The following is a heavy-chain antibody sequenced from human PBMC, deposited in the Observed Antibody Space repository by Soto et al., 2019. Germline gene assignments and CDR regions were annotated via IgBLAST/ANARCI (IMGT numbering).Heavy chain of an antibody. V-gene: IGHV3-30*03. Sequence: QVQLVESGGGVVQAGRSLRLSCAASGFTFSSYGLHWVRQALGKGLEWVAIISYDGSNQYYADSVKGRFTISRDDSKNTVYLQMNSLRAEDTAVYSCAIEYSSFHIDYWGQGTLVTVSS. D-gene: IGHD6-6*01. CDR2: ISYDGSNQ. J-gene: IGHJ4*02. CDR3: AIEYSSFHIDY. CDR1: GFTFSSYG.